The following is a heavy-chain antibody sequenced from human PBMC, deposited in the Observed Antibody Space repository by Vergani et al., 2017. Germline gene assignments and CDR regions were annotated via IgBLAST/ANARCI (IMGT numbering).Heavy chain of an antibody. V-gene: IGHV4-30-4*08. J-gene: IGHJ4*02. CDR3: ARDPGDGYNYQGLGFDY. Sequence: QVQLQESGPGLVKPSQTLSLTCTVSGGSISSGDYYWSWIRQRPGKGLEWIGYIYYSGSTDYNPSLKSRVTISVDTSKNQFSLKLSSVTAADTAVYYCARDPGDGYNYQGLGFDYWGQGTLVTVSS. CDR2: IYYSGST. CDR1: GGSISSGDYY. D-gene: IGHD5-24*01.